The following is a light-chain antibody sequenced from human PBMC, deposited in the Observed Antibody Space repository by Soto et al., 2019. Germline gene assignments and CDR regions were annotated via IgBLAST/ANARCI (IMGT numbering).Light chain of an antibody. V-gene: IGKV1-5*03. CDR3: QQYSTYTPRT. Sequence: IQMTPSPSTPSASVRDRVTITCRASQSISIWLAWYQQKPGKAPKILIYKASSLESGVPSRFSGSGSGTEFTLTISSLQPDDFATYYCQQYSTYTPRTFGQGTKVDIK. CDR2: KAS. J-gene: IGKJ1*01. CDR1: QSISIW.